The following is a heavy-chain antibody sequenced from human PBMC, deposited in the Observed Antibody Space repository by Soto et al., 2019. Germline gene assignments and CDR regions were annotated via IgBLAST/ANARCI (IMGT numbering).Heavy chain of an antibody. J-gene: IGHJ4*02. D-gene: IGHD4-17*01. CDR1: GFTFSNAW. Sequence: GGSLRLSCAASGFTFSNAWMSWVRQAPGKGLEWVGRIKSKTDGGTTDYAAPVKGRFTISRDDSKNTLYLQMNSLKTEDTAVYYCTTDSQGGGYGDTFDYWGQGTLVTVSS. CDR2: IKSKTDGGTT. V-gene: IGHV3-15*01. CDR3: TTDSQGGGYGDTFDY.